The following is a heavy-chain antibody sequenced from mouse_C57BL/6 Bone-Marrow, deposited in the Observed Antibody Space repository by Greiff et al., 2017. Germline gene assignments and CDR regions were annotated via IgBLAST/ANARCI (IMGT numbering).Heavy chain of an antibody. CDR3: ARQWLLDYAMDY. J-gene: IGHJ4*01. Sequence: VKLVESGAELAKPGASVKLSCKASGYTFTSYWMHWVKQRPGQGLEWIGYINPSSGYTKYNEKFKSKATLTVDKPSSTAYMQLSSLTSEDSAVYYCARQWLLDYAMDYWGQGTSVTVSS. V-gene: IGHV1-7*01. CDR2: INPSSGYT. D-gene: IGHD2-3*01. CDR1: GYTFTSYW.